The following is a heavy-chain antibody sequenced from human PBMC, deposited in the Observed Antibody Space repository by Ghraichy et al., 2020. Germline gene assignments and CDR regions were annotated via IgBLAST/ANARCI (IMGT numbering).Heavy chain of an antibody. D-gene: IGHD1-1*01. CDR2: IKQDGSEK. CDR3: AKAGSLED. V-gene: IGHV3-7*01. J-gene: IGHJ4*02. Sequence: LSHTCAASGFTFTSYWMSWVRQAPGKGLEWVANIKQDGSEKYYVDSVKGRFTISRDNAKNSLYLQMNSLRADDTAVYYCAKAGSLEDWGQGSLVTVSS. CDR1: GFTFTSYW.